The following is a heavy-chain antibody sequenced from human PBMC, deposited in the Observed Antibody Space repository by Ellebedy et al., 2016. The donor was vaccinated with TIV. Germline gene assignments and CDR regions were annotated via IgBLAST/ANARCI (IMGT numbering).Heavy chain of an antibody. V-gene: IGHV3-48*04. J-gene: IGHJ4*02. D-gene: IGHD2-8*01. Sequence: GESLKISCAASGFTFSSYSINWVRQAPGGGLEWVSWISHIGDTIYYEDSVKGRVTISRDNAENALSLQMSSLRAEDTAVYYCARDWYYRMDYWGQGTLVTVSS. CDR2: ISHIGDTI. CDR3: ARDWYYRMDY. CDR1: GFTFSSYS.